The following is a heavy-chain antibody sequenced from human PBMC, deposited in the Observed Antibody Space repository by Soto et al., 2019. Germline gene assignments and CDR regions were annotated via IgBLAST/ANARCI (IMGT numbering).Heavy chain of an antibody. CDR1: GFTFSSYS. CDR2: ISSSSSTI. D-gene: IGHD3-10*01. V-gene: IGHV3-48*02. Sequence: GGSLRLSCAASGFTFSSYSMNWVRQAPGKGLEWVSYISSSSSTIYYADSVKGRFTISRDNAKNSLYLQMNSLRDEDTAVYYCARDQVQAVRGVRRSNWFDPWGQGTLVTVSS. J-gene: IGHJ5*02. CDR3: ARDQVQAVRGVRRSNWFDP.